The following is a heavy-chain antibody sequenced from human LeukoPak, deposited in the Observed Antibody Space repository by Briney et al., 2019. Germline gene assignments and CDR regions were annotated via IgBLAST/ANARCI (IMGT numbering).Heavy chain of an antibody. CDR1: GGSISSYY. D-gene: IGHD6-13*01. Sequence: SETLSLTCTVSGGSISSYYWSWIRQPPGKGLEGIGYIYYRGSTNYNPSLKSRVTISVDTSKNQFSLKLSSVTAADTAVYYCARAPIAAAGNHYYYMDVWGKGTTVTVSS. CDR2: IYYRGST. J-gene: IGHJ6*03. CDR3: ARAPIAAAGNHYYYMDV. V-gene: IGHV4-59*01.